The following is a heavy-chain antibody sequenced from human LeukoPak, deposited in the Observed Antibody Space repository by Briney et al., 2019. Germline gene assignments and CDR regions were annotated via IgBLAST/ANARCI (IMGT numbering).Heavy chain of an antibody. Sequence: GGSLRLSCAASGFSLSSSWMHWVRQAPGKGLVWASRISSDGSTTNYADSVKGRFTISRDNAKNTLYLQMNSLRAEDTAVYYCARRGYYGNYFDYWGQGTLVTVSS. CDR1: GFSLSSSW. V-gene: IGHV3-74*01. D-gene: IGHD3-22*01. CDR2: ISSDGSTT. J-gene: IGHJ4*02. CDR3: ARRGYYGNYFDY.